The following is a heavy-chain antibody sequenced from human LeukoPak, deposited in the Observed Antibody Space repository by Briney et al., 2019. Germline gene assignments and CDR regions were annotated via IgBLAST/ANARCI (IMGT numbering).Heavy chain of an antibody. D-gene: IGHD1-26*01. J-gene: IGHJ4*02. CDR3: AKGGKWDVTPFDY. V-gene: IGHV3-23*01. CDR2: ISGGGGST. Sequence: GGSLRLSCAASGFTFTGYSMNWVRQAPGKGLEWVSTISGGGGSTYYADSVKGRFTISRDNSKNTLYLQVNSLRAEDTAVYYCAKGGKWDVTPFDYWGQGTLVTVPS. CDR1: GFTFTGYS.